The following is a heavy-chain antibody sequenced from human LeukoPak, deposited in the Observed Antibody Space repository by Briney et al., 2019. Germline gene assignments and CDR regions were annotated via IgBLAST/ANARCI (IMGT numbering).Heavy chain of an antibody. V-gene: IGHV1-24*01. Sequence: ASVKVSCKVSGYTLTELSMHWVRQAPGKGLEWMGGFDPEDGETIYAQKFQGRVTMTEDTSTDTACMELSSLRSEDTAVYYCATEYYGSGSYGYYFDYWGQGTLVTVSS. CDR2: FDPEDGET. D-gene: IGHD3-10*01. CDR3: ATEYYGSGSYGYYFDY. CDR1: GYTLTELS. J-gene: IGHJ4*02.